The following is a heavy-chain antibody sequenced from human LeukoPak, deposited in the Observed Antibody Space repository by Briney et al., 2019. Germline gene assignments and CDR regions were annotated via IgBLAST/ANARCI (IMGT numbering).Heavy chain of an antibody. V-gene: IGHV4-38-2*01. CDR2: IYHSGST. CDR1: GYSISSGYY. Sequence: SETLSLTCAVSGYSISSGYYWGWIRQPPGKGLEWIGSIYHSGSTYYNPSLKSRVTISVDTPKNQFSLKLSSVTAADTAVYYCASYSYGWPFDYWGQGTLVTVSS. J-gene: IGHJ4*02. D-gene: IGHD5-18*01. CDR3: ASYSYGWPFDY.